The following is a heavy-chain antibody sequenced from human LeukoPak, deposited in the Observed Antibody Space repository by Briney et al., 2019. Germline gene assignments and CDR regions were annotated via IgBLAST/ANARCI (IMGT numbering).Heavy chain of an antibody. V-gene: IGHV1-8*01. Sequence: ASVTVSCKASGYTLTSYDINWVRQAPGQGLEGMGWMNPNSGNTGYAQKFQGRVTMTRNTSISTAYMELSSLRSEDTAVYYGASGIGTSLDYWGQGTLVTVSS. J-gene: IGHJ4*02. CDR1: GYTLTSYD. CDR2: MNPNSGNT. CDR3: ASGIGTSLDY. D-gene: IGHD2-2*01.